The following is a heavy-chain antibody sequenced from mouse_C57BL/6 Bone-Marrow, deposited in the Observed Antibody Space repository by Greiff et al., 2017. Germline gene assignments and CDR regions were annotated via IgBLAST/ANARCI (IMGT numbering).Heavy chain of an antibody. Sequence: EVKLEESGPGMVKPSQSLSLTCTVTGYSFTSGYDWHWIRHFPGNKLEWMGFISYSGSTNYNPSLKSRISITHDTSTNHFFLKLNSVTTEDTATYYCAREGDAMDYWGQGTSVTVSS. J-gene: IGHJ4*01. CDR2: ISYSGST. CDR3: AREGDAMDY. V-gene: IGHV3-1*01. CDR1: GYSFTSGYD.